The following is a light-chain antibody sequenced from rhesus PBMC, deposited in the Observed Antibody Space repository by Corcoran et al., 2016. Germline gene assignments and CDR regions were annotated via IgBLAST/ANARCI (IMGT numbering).Light chain of an antibody. Sequence: DIQMTQSPSSLSPSVGDRVTITCRASQGISSWLVWYQQKPGKAPKLLIYKASSLQSWVPSRFSGSGSGTDFTLTISSLQPEDFATYYCQQYNSAPPTFGQGTKVEIK. CDR3: QQYNSAPPT. V-gene: IGKV1-21*01. CDR1: QGISSW. J-gene: IGKJ1*01. CDR2: KAS.